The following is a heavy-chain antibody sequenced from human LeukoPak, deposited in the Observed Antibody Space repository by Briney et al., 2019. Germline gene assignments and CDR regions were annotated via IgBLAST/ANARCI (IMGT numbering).Heavy chain of an antibody. CDR2: IYNSGGT. D-gene: IGHD3-10*01. J-gene: IGHJ5*02. CDR1: SGSISSYY. V-gene: IGHV4-59*08. Sequence: PSETLSLTCTVSSGSISSYYWSWIRQPPGKGLEWIGDIYNSGGTNYNPSLKSRVTISTDTSKNQFSLRLSSVTAADTAIYYCARTKYSWGVYWFDPWGQGTLVTVSS. CDR3: ARTKYSWGVYWFDP.